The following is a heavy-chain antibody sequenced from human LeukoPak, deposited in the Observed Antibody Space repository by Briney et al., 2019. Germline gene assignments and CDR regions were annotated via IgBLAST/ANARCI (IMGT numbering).Heavy chain of an antibody. CDR3: ASGKDWFDP. Sequence: PSETLSLTCAVYGGSFSGYYWSWIRQSPGKGLEWIGEINHSGITNYNPSLKSRVTISVDTSKNQFSLKLSSVTAADTAVYYCASGKDWFDPWGQGTLVTVPS. CDR1: GGSFSGYY. CDR2: INHSGIT. V-gene: IGHV4-34*01. J-gene: IGHJ5*02.